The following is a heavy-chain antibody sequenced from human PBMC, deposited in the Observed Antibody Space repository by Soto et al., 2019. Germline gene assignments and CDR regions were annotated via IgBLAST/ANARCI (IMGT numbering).Heavy chain of an antibody. CDR1: GDSINSDNYY. CDR2: IYYSGST. D-gene: IGHD3-9*01. Sequence: SETLSLTCSVSGDSINSDNYYWGWIRQPPGKGLEWIGSIYYSGSTYYNPSLKSRVTISVDTSKNQFSLKLSSVTAADTAVYYCGRLEGLATISYYFDYWGQGALVTVSS. CDR3: GRLEGLATISYYFDY. V-gene: IGHV4-39*01. J-gene: IGHJ4*02.